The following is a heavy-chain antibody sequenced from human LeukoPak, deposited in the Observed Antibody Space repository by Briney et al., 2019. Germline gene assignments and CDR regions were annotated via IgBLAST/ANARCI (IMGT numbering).Heavy chain of an antibody. Sequence: GGSLRLSCAASGFTFSSYGMHWVHQAPGKGLEWVAVIWYDGSNKYYADSVKGRFTISRDNSKNTLYLQMNSLRAEDTAVYYCARAILTGYYVAYYYYYYGMDVWGKGTTVTVSS. CDR3: ARAILTGYYVAYYYYYYGMDV. J-gene: IGHJ6*04. CDR1: GFTFSSYG. V-gene: IGHV3-33*01. CDR2: IWYDGSNK. D-gene: IGHD3-9*01.